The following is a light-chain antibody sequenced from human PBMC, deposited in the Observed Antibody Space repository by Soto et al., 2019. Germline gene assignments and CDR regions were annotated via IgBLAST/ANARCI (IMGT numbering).Light chain of an antibody. CDR2: GVS. J-gene: IGKJ1*01. Sequence: EIVLTQSPGTLSLSPGERATLSCRASQSAGNFLAWYQQKPGQAPRLLIYGVSTRAPGIPARFSGSGSGTDITLTISRLEPEDFAVYYCHQSGDSPTFGQGTKVDIK. CDR3: HQSGDSPT. V-gene: IGKV3-20*01. CDR1: QSAGNF.